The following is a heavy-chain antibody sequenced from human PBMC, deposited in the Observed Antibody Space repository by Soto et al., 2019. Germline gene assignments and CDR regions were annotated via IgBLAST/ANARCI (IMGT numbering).Heavy chain of an antibody. D-gene: IGHD3-10*01. V-gene: IGHV5-10-1*01. CDR1: GYSFTSYW. CDR2: IDPSDSYT. J-gene: IGHJ5*02. Sequence: GESLKISCKGSGYSFTSYWISWVRQMPGKGLEWMGRIDPSDSYTNYSPSFQGHVTISADKSISTAYLQWSSLKASDTAMYYCARHPSRSGSYYNVLDPCGQGTMVTVYS. CDR3: ARHPSRSGSYYNVLDP.